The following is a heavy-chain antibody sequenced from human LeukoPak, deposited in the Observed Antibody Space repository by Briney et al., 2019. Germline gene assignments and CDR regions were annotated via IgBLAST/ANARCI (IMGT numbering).Heavy chain of an antibody. CDR3: ASLWELHY. J-gene: IGHJ4*02. Sequence: GGSLRLACAASGFTYSTFEMNWVRQAPGKGLEWISYINSGGDTIYYADSVKGRFTVSRDNAKNSLYLQMNSLRAEDTAVYYCASLWELHYWGQGTLVTVSS. D-gene: IGHD1-26*01. V-gene: IGHV3-48*03. CDR2: INSGGDTI. CDR1: GFTYSTFE.